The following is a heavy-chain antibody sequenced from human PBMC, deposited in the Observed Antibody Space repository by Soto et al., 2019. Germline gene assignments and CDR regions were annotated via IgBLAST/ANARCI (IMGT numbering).Heavy chain of an antibody. CDR1: GYTLTELS. J-gene: IGHJ5*02. CDR3: ATGRSDDYGDYIATFGLDP. V-gene: IGHV1-24*01. CDR2: FDPEDGET. Sequence: GASVKISCKVSGYTLTELSMHWVRQAPGKGLEWMGGFDPEDGETIYAQKFQGRVTMTEDTSTDTAYMELSSLRSEDTAVYYCATGRSDDYGDYIATFGLDPWGQGTLVTVSS. D-gene: IGHD4-17*01.